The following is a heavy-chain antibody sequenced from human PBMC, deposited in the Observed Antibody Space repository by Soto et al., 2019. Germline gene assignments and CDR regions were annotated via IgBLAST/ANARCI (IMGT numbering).Heavy chain of an antibody. CDR3: ASIAIGSYPTLFDY. CDR2: IIPIFGTA. CDR1: GGTFSSYA. J-gene: IGHJ4*02. D-gene: IGHD1-26*01. V-gene: IGHV1-69*13. Sequence: GASVKVSCKASGGTFSSYAISWVRQAPGQGLEWMGGIIPIFGTANYAQKFQGRVTITADESTSTAYMELNSLRAEDTAVYYCASIAIGSYPTLFDYWGQGTLVTVSS.